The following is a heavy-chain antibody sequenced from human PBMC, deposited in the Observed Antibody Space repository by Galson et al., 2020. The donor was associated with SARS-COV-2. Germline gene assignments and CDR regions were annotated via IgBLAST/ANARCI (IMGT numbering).Heavy chain of an antibody. CDR2: IYPGDSDT. Sequence: GESLKISCKGPGFSFTSYWIGWVRQMPGKGLEWMGNIYPGDSDTRYSPSFQGQVTISADKSISTAYLQWSSLKASDTAMYYCARPSVATAMVVFDYWGQGTLVTVSS. D-gene: IGHD5-18*01. CDR1: GFSFTSYW. V-gene: IGHV5-51*01. CDR3: ARPSVATAMVVFDY. J-gene: IGHJ4*02.